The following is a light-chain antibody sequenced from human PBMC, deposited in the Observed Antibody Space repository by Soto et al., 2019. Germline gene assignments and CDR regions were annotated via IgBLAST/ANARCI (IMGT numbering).Light chain of an antibody. V-gene: IGKV3-20*01. CDR2: GAS. J-gene: IGKJ2*01. Sequence: EIVLTQSPGTLSLSPGERATLSCRASQSVSSSYLAWYQQKPGQAPRLLIYGASSRATGIPDRFSGSGSGTDFTHTLSRLEPEDFAVYYCQQYGRSSYTFGQGTKLEIK. CDR1: QSVSSSY. CDR3: QQYGRSSYT.